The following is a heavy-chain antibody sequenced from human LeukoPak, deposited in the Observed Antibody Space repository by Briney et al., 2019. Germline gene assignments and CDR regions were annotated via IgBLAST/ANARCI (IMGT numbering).Heavy chain of an antibody. CDR3: ARASGYVDY. CDR2: IYYSGST. V-gene: IGHV4-59*01. D-gene: IGHD2-2*01. J-gene: IGHJ4*02. Sequence: SETLSLTCTVSGGSISSYYWSWIRQPPGKGLEWIGYIYYSGSTNYNPSLKSRVTISVDTSKNQFSLKLSSVTAADTAVYYCARASGYVDYWGQGTLVTVSS. CDR1: GGSISSYY.